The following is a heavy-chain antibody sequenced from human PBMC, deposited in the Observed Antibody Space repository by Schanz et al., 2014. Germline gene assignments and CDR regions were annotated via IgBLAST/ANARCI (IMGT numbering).Heavy chain of an antibody. J-gene: IGHJ5*02. CDR3: ATLDYADSVS. V-gene: IGHV1-69*04. CDR1: GYTFISYG. D-gene: IGHD4-17*01. CDR2: IIPILGIA. Sequence: QVQLVQSGAEVKKPGASVKVSCKASGYTFISYGINWVRQAPGQGLEWMGRIIPILGIANYAQKFQGRVTITADKSTTTAYMELNSLNSDDTAVYYCATLDYADSVSWGQGTLVTVSS.